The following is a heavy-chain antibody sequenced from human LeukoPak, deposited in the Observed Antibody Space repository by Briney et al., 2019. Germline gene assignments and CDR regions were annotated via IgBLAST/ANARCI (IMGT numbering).Heavy chain of an antibody. V-gene: IGHV4-4*02. CDR2: IYYSEST. CDR1: GCAISNNYW. J-gene: IGHJ4*02. CDR3: ARVAVTGAARLDY. D-gene: IGHD6-19*01. Sequence: SETLSLTCTVSGCAISNNYWWTWVRPSPGKGLECIGDIYYSESTNYNPSLKSRVTMSLDKSKNQLSLNLKFVTAADTALYYCARVAVTGAARLDYWGQGTLVTVSS.